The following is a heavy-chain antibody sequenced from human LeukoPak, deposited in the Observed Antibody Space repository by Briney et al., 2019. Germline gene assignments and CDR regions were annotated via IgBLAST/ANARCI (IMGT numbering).Heavy chain of an antibody. J-gene: IGHJ4*02. D-gene: IGHD6-6*01. V-gene: IGHV4-59*01. CDR1: GGSISSYY. Sequence: SETLSLTCAVYGGSISSYYWSWIRQPPGKGLEWIGYIYYSGSTNYNPSLKSRVTISVDTSKNQFSLKLSSVTAADTAVYYCARSDSSSSVDYWGQGTLVTVSS. CDR3: ARSDSSSSVDY. CDR2: IYYSGST.